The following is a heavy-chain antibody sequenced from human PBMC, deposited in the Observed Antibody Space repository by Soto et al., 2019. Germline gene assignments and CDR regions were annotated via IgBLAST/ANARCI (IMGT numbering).Heavy chain of an antibody. CDR2: IWFDGSNK. V-gene: IGHV3-33*01. D-gene: IGHD5-18*01. CDR1: GFTFSSYG. J-gene: IGHJ6*02. Sequence: GGSLRLSCAASGFTFSSYGMHWVRQAPGKGLEWVAVIWFDGSNKYYADSVRGRFTISRDNSKNTLYLQMNSLRAEDTAVYYCATGDTAMDVYYYYGMDVWGQGTTVTVSS. CDR3: ATGDTAMDVYYYYGMDV.